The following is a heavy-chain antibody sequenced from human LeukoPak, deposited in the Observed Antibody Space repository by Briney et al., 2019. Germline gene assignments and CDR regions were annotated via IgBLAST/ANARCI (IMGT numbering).Heavy chain of an antibody. CDR3: TTIGGGYCSRTSCFRDY. CDR1: GFTFSRYA. J-gene: IGHJ4*02. Sequence: PGGSLRISCVASGFTFSRYAMTWVRQAPGKGLEWVSVISGSDSRTDYADSVKGRLTISRDNSKNTLYLQMNSLNMEDTAVYHCTTIGGGYCSRTSCFRDYWGQGVLVTVSS. CDR2: ISGSDSRT. D-gene: IGHD2-2*01. V-gene: IGHV3-23*01.